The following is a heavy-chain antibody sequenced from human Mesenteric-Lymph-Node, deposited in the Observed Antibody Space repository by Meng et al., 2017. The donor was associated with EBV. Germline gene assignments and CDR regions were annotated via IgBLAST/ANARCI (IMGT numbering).Heavy chain of an antibody. Sequence: VQCQVSAPEPFMRLGSLSLTGGLLVFSVRPVACVNWVRPAPWWGLEWIGQISNSGLTDYNPSLKSRVTISLDTSKNQFSLKLTSLPAADTAIYYCAKSLDSGGYYFDLWGQGSLVTVSS. CDR3: AKSLDSGGYYFDL. CDR2: ISNSGLT. J-gene: IGHJ4*02. V-gene: IGHV4-4*02. CDR1: VFSVRPVAC. D-gene: IGHD2-15*01.